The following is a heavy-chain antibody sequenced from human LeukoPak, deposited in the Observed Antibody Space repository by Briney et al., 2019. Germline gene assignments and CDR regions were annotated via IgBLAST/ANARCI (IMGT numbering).Heavy chain of an antibody. V-gene: IGHV4-38-2*02. D-gene: IGHD3-3*01. CDR3: ARDKTWSGYSDY. Sequence: PSETLSLTCTVSGSSISGGFYWGWIRQPPGKGLEWIATFYHPGNTYYNPSLKSRVTMSVDTSKNQFSLKLSSVTAADTAVYYCARDKTWSGYSDYWGQGTLVTVSS. CDR1: GSSISGGFY. J-gene: IGHJ4*02. CDR2: FYHPGNT.